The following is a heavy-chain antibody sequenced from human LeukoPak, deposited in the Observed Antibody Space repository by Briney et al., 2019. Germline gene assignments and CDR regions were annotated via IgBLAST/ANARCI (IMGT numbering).Heavy chain of an antibody. J-gene: IGHJ5*02. CDR2: IIPIFGTA. CDR3: ARESDQGGMATDDNWFDP. Sequence: ASVKVSCKAPGGTFSSYAISWVRQAPGQGLEWMGGIIPIFGTANYAQKFQGRVTITADESTSTAYMELSSLRSEDTAVYYCARESDQGGMATDDNWFDPWGQGTLVTVSS. CDR1: GGTFSSYA. V-gene: IGHV1-69*13. D-gene: IGHD5-24*01.